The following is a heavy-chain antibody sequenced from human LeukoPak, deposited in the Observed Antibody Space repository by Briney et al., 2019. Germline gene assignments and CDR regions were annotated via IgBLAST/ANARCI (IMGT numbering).Heavy chain of an antibody. J-gene: IGHJ5*02. Sequence: ASVKVSCKASGYTFTSYDINWVRQATGQGLEWMGWMNPNSGNTGYAQKFQGRVTMTRDTSTSTVYMELSSLRSEDTAVYYCARDRDFWSRFDPWGQGTLVTVSS. D-gene: IGHD3-3*01. CDR1: GYTFTSYD. V-gene: IGHV1-8*01. CDR2: MNPNSGNT. CDR3: ARDRDFWSRFDP.